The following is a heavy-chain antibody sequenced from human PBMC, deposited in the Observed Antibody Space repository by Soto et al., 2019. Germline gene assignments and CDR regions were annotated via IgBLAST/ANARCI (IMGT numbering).Heavy chain of an antibody. Sequence: SETLSLTCAVYGGSFSGYYWSWIRQPPGKGLEWIGEINHSGSTNYNPSLKSRVTISVDTSKNQFSLKLSSVTAADTAVYYCASGYRGYYFDYWGQGTLVTVSS. CDR2: INHSGST. J-gene: IGHJ4*02. V-gene: IGHV4-34*01. CDR3: ASGYRGYYFDY. D-gene: IGHD2-2*01. CDR1: GGSFSGYY.